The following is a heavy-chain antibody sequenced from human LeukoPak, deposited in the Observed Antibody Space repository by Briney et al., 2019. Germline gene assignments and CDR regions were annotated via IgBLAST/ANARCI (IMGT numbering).Heavy chain of an antibody. CDR1: GFSPSGYW. CDR3: ARECIDGYYESSGYDL. Sequence: GGSLRLSCAASGFSPSGYWMTWVREAPGKGPEGVANIKDDGSRKHDVDSARGRFTISRDNAKNSLYLDMNSLRAEDTAVYYCARECIDGYYESSGYDLWGQGTLVTVSS. CDR2: IKDDGSRK. V-gene: IGHV3-7*01. D-gene: IGHD3-22*01. J-gene: IGHJ4*02.